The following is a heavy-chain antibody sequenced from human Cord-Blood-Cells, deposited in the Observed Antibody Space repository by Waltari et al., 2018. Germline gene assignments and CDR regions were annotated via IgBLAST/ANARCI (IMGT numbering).Heavy chain of an antibody. Sequence: QVQLVQAGADVNKPGATVKAPCKASGYPFTGYYMPRVRPAPGQGLGWMGWINPNSGGTNYAQKFQGRVTMTRDTSISTAYMELSRLRSDDTAVYYCARVEMRLGSGNRAFDIWGQGTMVTVSS. V-gene: IGHV1-2*02. CDR3: ARVEMRLGSGNRAFDI. J-gene: IGHJ3*02. CDR2: INPNSGGT. D-gene: IGHD3-10*01. CDR1: GYPFTGYY.